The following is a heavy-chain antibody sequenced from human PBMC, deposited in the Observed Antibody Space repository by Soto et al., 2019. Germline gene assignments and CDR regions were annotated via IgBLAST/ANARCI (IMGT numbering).Heavy chain of an antibody. CDR1: GFVFARND. V-gene: IGHV3-23*01. CDR3: VSDPNWEWGY. Sequence: PGGSLRLSCAASGFVFARNDMNWVRQRPGKGLEWVSNINYSGVSTYYSDAVKGRFTISRDNSRNILHLEMNSLTVDDTALYYCVSDPNWEWGYWGQGTPVTVSS. J-gene: IGHJ4*02. D-gene: IGHD1-26*01. CDR2: INYSGVST.